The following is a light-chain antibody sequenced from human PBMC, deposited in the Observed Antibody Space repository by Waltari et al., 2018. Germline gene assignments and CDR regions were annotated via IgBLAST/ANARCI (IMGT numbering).Light chain of an antibody. Sequence: SYELTQPPSVSVSPGQTASITCSGDILGNKYASWYQQKPGQSPLLVIYQDTKRPAGIPERFSGSKARDAATLTSSGTPAMDEADYYCQALGTGAWVFGGGTKLTVL. CDR1: ILGNKY. J-gene: IGLJ3*02. CDR2: QDT. CDR3: QALGTGAWV. V-gene: IGLV3-1*01.